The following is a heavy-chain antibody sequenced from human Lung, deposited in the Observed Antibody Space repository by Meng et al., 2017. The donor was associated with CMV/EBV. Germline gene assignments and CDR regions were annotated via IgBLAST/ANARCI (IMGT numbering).Heavy chain of an antibody. CDR1: GYTFTSYD. D-gene: IGHD1-26*01. V-gene: IGHV1-8*01. Sequence: AXVXVSCKASGYTFTSYDINWVRQATGQGLEWMGWMNPNSGNTGYAQKFQGRVTMTRNTSISTAYMELSSLRSEDTVVYYCATVGWTRTIDYWGQGTLVTVSS. CDR3: ATVGWTRTIDY. CDR2: MNPNSGNT. J-gene: IGHJ4*02.